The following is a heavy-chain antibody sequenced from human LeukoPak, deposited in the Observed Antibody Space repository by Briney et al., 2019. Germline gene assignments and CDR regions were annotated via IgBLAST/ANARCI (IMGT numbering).Heavy chain of an antibody. Sequence: SETLSLTCGVSGGSFSGYYWSWIRQSPGKGLEWIGEINESGSTDYNPSLMSRVTISVDTSKNQFSLKLSSVTAADTAVYYCARGRSVLLWFGESPKGFDPWGQGTLVTVSS. CDR1: GGSFSGYY. CDR2: INESGST. CDR3: ARGRSVLLWFGESPKGFDP. V-gene: IGHV4-34*01. J-gene: IGHJ5*02. D-gene: IGHD3-10*01.